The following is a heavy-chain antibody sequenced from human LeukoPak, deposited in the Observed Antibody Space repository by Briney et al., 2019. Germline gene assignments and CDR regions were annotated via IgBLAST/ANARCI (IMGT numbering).Heavy chain of an antibody. V-gene: IGHV3-11*01. CDR3: AREARGGQWLVSFDY. Sequence: GVLRLSCAASGFTFSDYYMSWIRQAPGKGLEWVSYISSSGSTIYYADSVKGRFTISRDNAKNSLYQQMNSLRAEDTAVYYCAREARGGQWLVSFDYWGQGTLVTVSS. CDR2: ISSSGSTI. D-gene: IGHD6-19*01. J-gene: IGHJ4*02. CDR1: GFTFSDYY.